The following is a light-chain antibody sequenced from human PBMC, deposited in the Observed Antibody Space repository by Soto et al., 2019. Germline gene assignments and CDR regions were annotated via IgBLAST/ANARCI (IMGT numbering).Light chain of an antibody. CDR3: SSYASSSPVI. CDR1: SSDIGNYDF. J-gene: IGLJ2*01. CDR2: EVS. Sequence: QSVLTQPASVSGSPGQSITISCTGTSSDIGNYDFVSWYQQVPGTAPKAMIYEVSSRPSGVSNRFSGSKSGNTASLTISGLQAEDEAYYYCSSYASSSPVIFGGGTKLTVL. V-gene: IGLV2-14*01.